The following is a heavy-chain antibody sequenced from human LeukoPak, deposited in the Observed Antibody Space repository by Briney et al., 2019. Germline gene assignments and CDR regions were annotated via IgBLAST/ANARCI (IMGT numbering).Heavy chain of an antibody. D-gene: IGHD3-10*01. CDR2: MNPNSGNT. Sequence: GASVKVSCKASGYTFTSFDINWVRQATGQGLEWMGWMNPNSGNTGYAQKFQGRVTMTRNTSISTAYMELSSLRSEDTAVYYCARGLSPLILLCSYYYYYYMDVWGKGTTVTVSS. CDR1: GYTFTSFD. V-gene: IGHV1-8*01. J-gene: IGHJ6*03. CDR3: ARGLSPLILLCSYYYYYYMDV.